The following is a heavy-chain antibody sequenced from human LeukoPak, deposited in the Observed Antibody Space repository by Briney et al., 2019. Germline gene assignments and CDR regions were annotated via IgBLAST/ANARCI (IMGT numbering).Heavy chain of an antibody. D-gene: IGHD1-26*01. CDR1: GYTFTGYY. Sequence: ASVKVSCKASGYTFTGYYMHWVRQDPGQGLEWMGWINPNSGGTNYAQKFQGRVTMTRDTSISTAYMELSRLRSDDTAVYYCARPSIVGATYFDYWGQGTLVTVSS. J-gene: IGHJ4*02. V-gene: IGHV1-2*02. CDR3: ARPSIVGATYFDY. CDR2: INPNSGGT.